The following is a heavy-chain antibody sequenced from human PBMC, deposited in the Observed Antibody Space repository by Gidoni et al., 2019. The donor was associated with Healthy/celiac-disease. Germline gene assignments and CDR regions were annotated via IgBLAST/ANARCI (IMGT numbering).Heavy chain of an antibody. CDR3: ARGGYSSSPEGDYYYYYMDV. V-gene: IGHV1-69*06. CDR1: GGTFSSYA. Sequence: QVQLVQSGAEVKKPGSSVKVSCKASGGTFSSYAISWVRQAPGQGLEWMGGIIPIFGTANYAQKFQGRVTITADKSTSTAYMELSSLRSEDTAVYYCARGGYSSSPEGDYYYYYMDVWGKGTTVTVSS. J-gene: IGHJ6*03. D-gene: IGHD6-6*01. CDR2: IIPIFGTA.